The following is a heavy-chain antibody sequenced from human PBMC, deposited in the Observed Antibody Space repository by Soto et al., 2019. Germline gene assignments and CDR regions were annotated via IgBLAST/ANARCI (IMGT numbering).Heavy chain of an antibody. Sequence: SETLSLTCAVYGGSFSGYYWSWIRQPPGKGLEWIGEINHSGSTNYNPSLKSRVSISIDLSKNQFSLKLTSVTAADTAAYYCARARGYDAFNVWGQGTVVTVS. CDR2: INHSGST. V-gene: IGHV4-34*01. CDR3: ARARGYDAFNV. D-gene: IGHD3-10*01. CDR1: GGSFSGYY. J-gene: IGHJ3*01.